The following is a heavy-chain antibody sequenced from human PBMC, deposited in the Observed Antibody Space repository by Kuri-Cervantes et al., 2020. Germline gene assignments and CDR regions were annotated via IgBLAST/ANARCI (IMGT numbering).Heavy chain of an antibody. CDR1: GYSISSCCY. CDR3: ARVRRPRVLRPYYMDV. Sequence: SQTLSLTCAVSGYSISSCCYWGWIRQPPGKGLEWIGSIYHSGSTYYNPSLKSRVTISVDTSKNQFSLKLSSVTAADTAVYYCARVRRPRVLRPYYMDVWGKGTTVTVSS. D-gene: IGHD3-3*01. CDR2: IYHSGST. V-gene: IGHV4-38-2*01. J-gene: IGHJ6*03.